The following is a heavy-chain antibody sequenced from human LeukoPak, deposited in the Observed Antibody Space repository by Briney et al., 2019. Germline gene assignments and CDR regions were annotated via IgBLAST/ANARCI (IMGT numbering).Heavy chain of an antibody. Sequence: PSQTLSLTCTVSGGSISSGGYYWSWLRQHPGKGREGIGYIYSSCSTYHNPSLSIPVTISVDPSSIQFSLKLSSVTAADTAVYYCARVAYCGGYCPSAIDYWGQGTLVTVSS. CDR1: GGSISSGGYY. V-gene: IGHV4-31*01. J-gene: IGHJ4*02. D-gene: IGHD2-21*02. CDR2: IYSSCST. CDR3: ARVAYCGGYCPSAIDY.